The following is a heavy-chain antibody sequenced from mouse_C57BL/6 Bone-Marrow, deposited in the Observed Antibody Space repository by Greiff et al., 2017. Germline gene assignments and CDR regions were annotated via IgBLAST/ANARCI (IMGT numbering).Heavy chain of an antibody. Sequence: VQLQQSGPELVKPGASVKISCKASGYTFTDYYMNWVKQSHGKSLEWIGDINPNNGGTSYNQKFKGKATLTVDKSSSTAYMELRSLTSEDAAVYYCASGAYYYGSSYDYFDYWGQGTTLTVSS. CDR3: ASGAYYYGSSYDYFDY. D-gene: IGHD1-1*01. CDR1: GYTFTDYY. V-gene: IGHV1-26*01. CDR2: INPNNGGT. J-gene: IGHJ2*01.